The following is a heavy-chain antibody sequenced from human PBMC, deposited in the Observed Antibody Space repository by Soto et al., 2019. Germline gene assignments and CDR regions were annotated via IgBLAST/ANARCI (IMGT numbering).Heavy chain of an antibody. CDR1: GGSFSGYY. J-gene: IGHJ4*02. Sequence: PSETLSLTCAVYGGSFSGYYWSWIRQPPGKGLEWIGEINHSGSTNYNPSLKSRVTISVDTSKNQFSLKLSSVTAADTAVYYCASRRAAAGQYYFDYWGQGTLVTVSS. V-gene: IGHV4-34*01. D-gene: IGHD6-13*01. CDR2: INHSGST. CDR3: ASRRAAAGQYYFDY.